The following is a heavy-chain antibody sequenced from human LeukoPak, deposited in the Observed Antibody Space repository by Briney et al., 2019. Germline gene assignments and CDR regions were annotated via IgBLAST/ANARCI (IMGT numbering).Heavy chain of an antibody. CDR3: ARGYRQHVFDY. J-gene: IGHJ4*02. CDR1: GGSISSYY. Sequence: SETLSLTCTVSGGSISSYYWSWIRQPPGKGLEWIGYIYYSGSTNYNPSLKSRVTISVDTSKNQFSLKLSSVTAADTAVYYCARGYRQHVFDYWGQGTLVTVFS. D-gene: IGHD6-6*01. V-gene: IGHV4-59*01. CDR2: IYYSGST.